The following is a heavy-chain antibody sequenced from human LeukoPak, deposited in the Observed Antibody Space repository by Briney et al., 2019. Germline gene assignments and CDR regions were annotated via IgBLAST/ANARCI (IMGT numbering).Heavy chain of an antibody. CDR2: ISSSSSYI. V-gene: IGHV3-21*01. Sequence: GGSLRLSCAASGFTFSSYSMNWVRQAPGKGLEWVSSISSSSSYIYYADSVKGRFTISRDNAKNSLYLQMNSLRAEDTAVYYCATGGYYYDSSGYYYYFDYWGQGTLVTVSS. CDR3: ATGGYYYDSSGYYYYFDY. J-gene: IGHJ4*02. D-gene: IGHD3-22*01. CDR1: GFTFSSYS.